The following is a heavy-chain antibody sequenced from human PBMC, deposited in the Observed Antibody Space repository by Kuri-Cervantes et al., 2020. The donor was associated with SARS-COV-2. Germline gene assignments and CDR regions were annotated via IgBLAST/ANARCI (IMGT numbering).Heavy chain of an antibody. D-gene: IGHD2-2*01. CDR3: ARAGIGVVVPAADPDYYYYYGMDV. J-gene: IGHJ6*02. V-gene: IGHV1-69*13. CDR1: GCTFSSYA. CDR2: IIPIFGTA. Sequence: AVNVSCMSSGCTFSSYAINWVRQAPGQGLEWMGGIIPIFGTANYAQKFQGRVTITADESTSTAYMELSSLRSEDTAVYYCARAGIGVVVPAADPDYYYYYGMDVWGQGTTVTVSS.